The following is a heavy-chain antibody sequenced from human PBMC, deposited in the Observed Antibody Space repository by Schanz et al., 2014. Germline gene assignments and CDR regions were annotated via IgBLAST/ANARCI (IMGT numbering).Heavy chain of an antibody. D-gene: IGHD6-13*01. CDR3: AREEGWGIAAAGPKHYYYGMDV. V-gene: IGHV3-48*01. CDR2: IATSSSTR. Sequence: EADLVESGGGLIQRGESLRLSCSASGFSFSSYSMNWVRQVPGKGLEWLSYIATSSSTRHYADSVKGRVTISRDNAKNSVSLQMRRLRVEDTAVYYCAREEGWGIAAAGPKHYYYGMDVWGQGTTVTVSS. J-gene: IGHJ6*02. CDR1: GFSFSSYS.